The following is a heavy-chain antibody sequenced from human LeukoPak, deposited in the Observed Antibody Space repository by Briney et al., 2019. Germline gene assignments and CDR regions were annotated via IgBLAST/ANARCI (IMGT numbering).Heavy chain of an antibody. CDR3: AKEGGIVGPTHFDY. Sequence: PGESLRLSCAAFGFTFSSYAISWVRQAPGKGLEWVSAISGSDGSTFYADSVRGRFTISRDNSKNTLYLQMNSLRAEDTAIYYCAKEGGIVGPTHFDYWGQGTLVTVSS. V-gene: IGHV3-23*01. CDR2: ISGSDGST. D-gene: IGHD1-26*01. CDR1: GFTFSSYA. J-gene: IGHJ4*02.